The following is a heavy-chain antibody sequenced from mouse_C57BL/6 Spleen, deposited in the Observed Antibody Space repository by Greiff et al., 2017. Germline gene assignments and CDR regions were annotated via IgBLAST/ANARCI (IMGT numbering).Heavy chain of an antibody. Sequence: QVQLQQPGAELVKPGASVKLSCKASGYTFTSYWMHWVKQRPGQGLEWIGMIHPNSGSTNYNEKFKSKATLTVDKSSSTAYMQLSSLTSEDSAVYYCARESYYYGNYFDYWGQGTTLTVSS. J-gene: IGHJ2*01. CDR3: ARESYYYGNYFDY. CDR2: IHPNSGST. CDR1: GYTFTSYW. D-gene: IGHD1-1*01. V-gene: IGHV1-64*01.